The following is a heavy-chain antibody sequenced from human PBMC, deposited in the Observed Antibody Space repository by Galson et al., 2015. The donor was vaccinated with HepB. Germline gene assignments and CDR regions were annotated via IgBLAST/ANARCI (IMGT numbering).Heavy chain of an antibody. Sequence: SLRLSCAASGFNFGDYAMHWVRQAPGKGLEWVSGIGWDSDKKGYADSVKGRFTISRDNAKSSLYLQMNTLRSEDTAFYYCVKDWHSSSAYYFDYGGRGSLVTVSS. V-gene: IGHV3-9*01. D-gene: IGHD6-6*01. CDR2: IGWDSDKK. J-gene: IGHJ4*02. CDR3: VKDWHSSSAYYFDY. CDR1: GFNFGDYA.